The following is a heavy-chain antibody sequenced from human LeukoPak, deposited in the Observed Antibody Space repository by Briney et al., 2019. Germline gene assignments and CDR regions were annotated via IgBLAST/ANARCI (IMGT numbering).Heavy chain of an antibody. CDR1: GYTFSNNA. CDR3: ASSLYYSDY. V-gene: IGHV1-2*06. D-gene: IGHD3-10*01. Sequence: ASVKVSCKASGYTFSNNAMNWVRQAPGQGLEWMGRINPNSGGTNYAQKFQGRVTMTRDTSISTAYMELSRLRSDDTAVYYCASSLYYSDYWGQGTLVTVSS. CDR2: INPNSGGT. J-gene: IGHJ4*02.